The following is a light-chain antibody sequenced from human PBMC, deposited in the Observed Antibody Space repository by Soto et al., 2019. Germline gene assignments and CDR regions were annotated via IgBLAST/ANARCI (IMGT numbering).Light chain of an antibody. V-gene: IGKV3-20*01. J-gene: IGKJ1*01. CDR3: QQGA. Sequence: EILLTQSPGTLSLSPGERATLSCRASQSVSSSYLAWYQQKPGQAPRLLIYGASNRATDIPDRFSGSGSGTDFTLTISRLEPEDFAVYYCQQGAFGQGTKVDIK. CDR2: GAS. CDR1: QSVSSSY.